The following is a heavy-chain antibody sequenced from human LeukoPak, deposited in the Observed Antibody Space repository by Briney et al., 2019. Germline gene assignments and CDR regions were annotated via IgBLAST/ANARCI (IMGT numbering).Heavy chain of an antibody. J-gene: IGHJ4*02. CDR3: ASVTGITGTTGN. CDR1: GGSISSSNYY. CDR2: LYYSGST. V-gene: IGHV4-39*07. D-gene: IGHD1-20*01. Sequence: SETLSLTCTVSGGSISSSNYYWGWIRQSPGKGLEWIGGLYYSGSTYYNPSLKSRVTISVDTSKNQFSLKLSSVTAADTAVYYCASVTGITGTTGNWGQGTLVTVSS.